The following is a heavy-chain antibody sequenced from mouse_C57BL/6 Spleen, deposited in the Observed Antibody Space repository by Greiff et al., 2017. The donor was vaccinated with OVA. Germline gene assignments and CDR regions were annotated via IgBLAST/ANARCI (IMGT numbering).Heavy chain of an antibody. V-gene: IGHV8-12*01. Sequence: QVTLKECGPGILQSSQTLSLTCSFSGFSLSTSGMGVSWIRQPSGKGLEWLAHIYWDDDKRYNPSLKSRLTISKDTSRNQVFLKITSVDTADTATYYCARGPDYFDYWGQGTTLTVSS. CDR3: ARGPDYFDY. CDR1: GFSLSTSGMG. CDR2: IYWDDDK. J-gene: IGHJ2*01.